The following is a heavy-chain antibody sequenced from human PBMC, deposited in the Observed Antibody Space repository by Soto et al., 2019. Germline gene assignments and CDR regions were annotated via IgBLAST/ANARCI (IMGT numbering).Heavy chain of an antibody. CDR3: ARSLSSSSGYFDP. Sequence: QVHLQESGPGPLKPSQTLSLTCAVSGDSIGSGDYYWTWIRQSPGKGLEYIGYIYKSGRTYYNPSLKSRPVISLDTSKNQVFLRLTSLTAADTAMYFCARSLSSSSGYFDPWGQGTLVTVSS. J-gene: IGHJ5*02. CDR2: IYKSGRT. CDR1: GDSIGSGDYY. V-gene: IGHV4-30-4*01. D-gene: IGHD6-6*01.